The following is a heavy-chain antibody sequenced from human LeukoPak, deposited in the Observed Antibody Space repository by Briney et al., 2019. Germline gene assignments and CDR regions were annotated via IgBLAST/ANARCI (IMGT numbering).Heavy chain of an antibody. D-gene: IGHD2-2*01. CDR2: IYYSGST. CDR3: ARGGYCSSTSCYVGAFDI. V-gene: IGHV4-59*08. Sequence: SETLSLTCTVSGGSISSYYWSWVRQPPGKGLEWIGYIYYSGSTNYNPSLKSRVTISVDTSKNQFSLKLSSVTAADTAVYYCARGGYCSSTSCYVGAFDIWGQGTMVTVSS. J-gene: IGHJ3*02. CDR1: GGSISSYY.